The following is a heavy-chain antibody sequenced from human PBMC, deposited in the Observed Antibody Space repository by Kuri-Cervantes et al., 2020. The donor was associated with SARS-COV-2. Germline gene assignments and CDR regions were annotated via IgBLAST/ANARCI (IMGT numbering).Heavy chain of an antibody. D-gene: IGHD2-21*01. CDR1: GFNFSRPD. J-gene: IGHJ4*02. V-gene: IGHV3-30*18. CDR2: ISHDGKNK. CDR3: AKDRVGVQDF. Sequence: GESLKISCAASGFNFSRPDMHWVRQAPGKGQEWVAVISHDGKNKKCIASGKGRFTISRDNSQNTLYLHMKSLRSEDTAMYYCAKDRVGVQDFWGQGTLVTVSS.